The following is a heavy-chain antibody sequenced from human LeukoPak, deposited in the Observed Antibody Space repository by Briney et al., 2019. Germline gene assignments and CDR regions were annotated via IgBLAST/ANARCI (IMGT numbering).Heavy chain of an antibody. V-gene: IGHV3-23*01. CDR3: AKTRRGMTPVTPFDY. D-gene: IGHD4-17*01. Sequence: GGSLRLSCAASGFTFSSYAMSWVRQASGEGLEWVSAISGSGGSTYYADSVKGRFTISRDNSKNTLYLQMNSLRAEDTAVYYCAKTRRGMTPVTPFDYWGQGTLVTVSS. J-gene: IGHJ4*02. CDR1: GFTFSSYA. CDR2: ISGSGGST.